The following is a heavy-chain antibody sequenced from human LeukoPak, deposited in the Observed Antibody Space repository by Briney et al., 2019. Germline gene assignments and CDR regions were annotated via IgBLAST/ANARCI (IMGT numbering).Heavy chain of an antibody. J-gene: IGHJ4*02. D-gene: IGHD2-21*01. V-gene: IGHV3-73*01. Sequence: GGSLRLSCAASGFTFSDSGMHWVRQASGKGLEWVGRIRSKANSYATAYAASVKGRFTISRDDSKNTAYLQMNSLKTEDTAVYYCTRYGDYPFDYWGQGTLVTVSS. CDR3: TRYGDYPFDY. CDR1: GFTFSDSG. CDR2: IRSKANSYAT.